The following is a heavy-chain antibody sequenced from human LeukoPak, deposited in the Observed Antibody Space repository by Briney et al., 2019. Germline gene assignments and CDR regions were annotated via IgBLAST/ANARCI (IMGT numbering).Heavy chain of an antibody. J-gene: IGHJ4*02. CDR1: GYTLTELS. Sequence: ASVKVSCKVSGYTLTELSMHWVRQAPGKGLEWMGGFDPEDGETIYAQKFQGRVTMTEDTSTDTAYMELSSLRSEDTAVYYCAMVGGGYPYPTPPYFDYWAREPWSPSPQ. CDR2: FDPEDGET. CDR3: AMVGGGYPYPTPPYFDY. V-gene: IGHV1-24*01. D-gene: IGHD1-26*01.